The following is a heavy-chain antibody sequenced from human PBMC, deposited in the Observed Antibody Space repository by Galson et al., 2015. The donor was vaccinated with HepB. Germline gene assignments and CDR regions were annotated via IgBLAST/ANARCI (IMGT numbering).Heavy chain of an antibody. CDR2: MNPKNDKA. CDR1: GYTFISYD. V-gene: IGHV1-8*01. D-gene: IGHD4-17*01. Sequence: SVKVSCKASGYTFISYDINWVRQAPGQGLEWMGWMNPKNDKAGYAQKFQGRVTMTRDTSISTAYMELSSLRSEDTAVYFCARGLYHGDYVPYYYYGMDVWGQGTTVIVS. CDR3: ARGLYHGDYVPYYYYGMDV. J-gene: IGHJ6*02.